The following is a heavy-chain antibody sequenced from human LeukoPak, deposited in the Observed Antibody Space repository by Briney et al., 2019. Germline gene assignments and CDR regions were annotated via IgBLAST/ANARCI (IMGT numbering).Heavy chain of an antibody. D-gene: IGHD4-11*01. V-gene: IGHV4-30-2*01. J-gene: IGHJ4*02. CDR1: GGSISSGGYY. Sequence: SETLSLTCTVSGGSISSGGYYWSWIRQPPGKGLEWIGYIYHRGSTYYNPSLKSRVTISVDRSKNQFSLKLSSVTAADTAVYYCAREVDYSNYLDYWGQGTLVTVSS. CDR2: IYHRGST. CDR3: AREVDYSNYLDY.